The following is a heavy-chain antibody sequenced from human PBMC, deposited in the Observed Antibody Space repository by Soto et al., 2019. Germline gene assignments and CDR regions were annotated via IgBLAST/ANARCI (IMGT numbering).Heavy chain of an antibody. CDR1: GGSFGGFY. J-gene: IGHJ4*02. D-gene: IGHD3-22*01. Sequence: SETLSLTCAVYGGSFGGFYWSWIRQPPGKGLEWIGEINHSEITNYNPSLKSRVTMSVDTSKNQFSLKLSSVTAADTAVYYCARVGYFDSSGYKAPFDYWGQGTLVTVSS. CDR3: ARVGYFDSSGYKAPFDY. V-gene: IGHV4-34*01. CDR2: INHSEIT.